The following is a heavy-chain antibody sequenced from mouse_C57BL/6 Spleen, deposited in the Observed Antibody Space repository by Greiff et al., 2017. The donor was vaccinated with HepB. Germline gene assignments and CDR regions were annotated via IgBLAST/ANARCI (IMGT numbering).Heavy chain of an antibody. J-gene: IGHJ4*01. CDR1: GFNIKDDY. V-gene: IGHV14-4*01. CDR3: TTITTVVAEDYAMDY. D-gene: IGHD1-1*01. Sequence: VQLKQSGAELVRPGASVKLSCTASGFNIKDDYMHWVKQRPEQGLEWIGWIDPENGDTEYASKFQGKATITADTSSNTAYLQLSSLTSEDTAVYYCTTITTVVAEDYAMDYWGQGTSVTVSS. CDR2: IDPENGDT.